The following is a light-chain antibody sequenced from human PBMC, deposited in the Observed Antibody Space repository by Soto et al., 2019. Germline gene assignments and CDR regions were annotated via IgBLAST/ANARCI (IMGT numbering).Light chain of an antibody. V-gene: IGLV3-21*02. CDR2: DDS. J-gene: IGLJ1*01. CDR3: QVWDDSSDNYV. Sequence: SSALAQPPSASVAPGQTARITCGGSNIGRKSVHWYQQRPGQAPVLVVYDDSDRPSGIPDRFSGSNSGNTATLTINRVEAGDEADYYCQVWDDSSDNYVFGTGTKVTVL. CDR1: NIGRKS.